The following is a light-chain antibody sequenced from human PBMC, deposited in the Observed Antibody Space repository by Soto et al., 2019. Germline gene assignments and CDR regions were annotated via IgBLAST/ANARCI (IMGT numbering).Light chain of an antibody. CDR2: KAS. CDR3: QHYNSYSEA. J-gene: IGKJ1*01. Sequence: GDRVTISFRASDNINTWVAWYQQKPGKAPKLLIYKASTLKSGVPSRFSGSGSGTEFTLTISSLQPDDFATYYCQHYNSYSEAFGQGTKVDIK. V-gene: IGKV1-5*03. CDR1: DNINTW.